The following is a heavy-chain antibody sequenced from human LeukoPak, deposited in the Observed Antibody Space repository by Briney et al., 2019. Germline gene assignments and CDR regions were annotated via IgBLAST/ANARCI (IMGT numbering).Heavy chain of an antibody. Sequence: SQTLSLTCAISGDSVSSNSATWNWIRQSPSRGLEWLGRTYYRSTWYNDYAVSVRGRITVNPDTSKNQFSLHLNSVTPEDTAVYHCARRLTQYDCFDPWGQGILVTVSS. D-gene: IGHD2-2*01. V-gene: IGHV6-1*01. CDR2: TYYRSTWYN. J-gene: IGHJ5*02. CDR1: GDSVSSNSAT. CDR3: ARRLTQYDCFDP.